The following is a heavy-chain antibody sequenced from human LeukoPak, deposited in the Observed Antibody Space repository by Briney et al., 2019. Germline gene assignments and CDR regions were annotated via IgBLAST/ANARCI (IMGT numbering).Heavy chain of an antibody. CDR3: ARHRYSSSLRRGLFDY. CDR2: IYYSGST. V-gene: IGHV4-59*01. CDR1: GGSISSYY. D-gene: IGHD6-13*01. Sequence: SETLSLTCTVSGGSISSYYWSWIRQPPGKGLEWIGYIYYSGSTNYNPSLKSRVTTSVDTSKNQFSLKLSSVTAVDTAVYYCARHRYSSSLRRGLFDYWGQGTLVTVSS. J-gene: IGHJ4*02.